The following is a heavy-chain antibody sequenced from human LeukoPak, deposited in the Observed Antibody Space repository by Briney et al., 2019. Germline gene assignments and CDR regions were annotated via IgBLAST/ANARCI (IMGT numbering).Heavy chain of an antibody. CDR1: GYSISTTSY. CDR2: IHQSGST. D-gene: IGHD2-8*01. V-gene: IGHV4-38-2*01. CDR3: ARQDCTHGVCFSYYYFYVDV. Sequence: SETLSLTCAVSGYSISTTSYWGWIRQSPGKGLEWIGSIHQSGSTYYNPSLRSRVTISVDTSKNQFSLKLSSATAAETAVYYCARQDCTHGVCFSYYYFYVDVWGKGTTVTVSS. J-gene: IGHJ6*03.